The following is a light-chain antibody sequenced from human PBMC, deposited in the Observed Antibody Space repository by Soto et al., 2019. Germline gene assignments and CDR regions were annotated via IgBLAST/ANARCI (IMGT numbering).Light chain of an antibody. CDR1: SSNIGSNT. Sequence: QSMVTHPPSSSGTPGQRVTISCSGSSSNIGSNTVNWYQQLPGTAPKLLIYSNNQRPSGVPDRFSGSKSGTSASLAISGLQSEDEADYYCAAWDDSLNGLYVFGTGTRVTVL. CDR2: SNN. V-gene: IGLV1-44*01. J-gene: IGLJ1*01. CDR3: AAWDDSLNGLYV.